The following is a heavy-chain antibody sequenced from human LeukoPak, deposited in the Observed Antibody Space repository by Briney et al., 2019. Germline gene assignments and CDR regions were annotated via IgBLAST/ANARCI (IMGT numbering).Heavy chain of an antibody. CDR3: ARTHDFWDGDYFFDY. CDR1: GGSISTYY. Sequence: SETLSLTCTVSGGSISTYYWNWMRQPPGKGLEWIGYIYYSGTTNYNPSLKTRISISVDTSKHQFSLKLTSVTAADTAIYYCARTHDFWDGDYFFDYWGQGTLVTVSS. CDR2: IYYSGTT. J-gene: IGHJ4*02. D-gene: IGHD3-3*01. V-gene: IGHV4-59*08.